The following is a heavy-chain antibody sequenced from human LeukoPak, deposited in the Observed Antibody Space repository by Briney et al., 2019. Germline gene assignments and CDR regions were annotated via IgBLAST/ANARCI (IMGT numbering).Heavy chain of an antibody. V-gene: IGHV4-59*01. Sequence: PSETLSLTCTVSGGSISSYYWSWIRQPPGKGLERIGYISYSGSTNYNPSLKSRVTISVDTSKNQFSLKLSSVTAADTAVYYCARESWYSSSSKAFDIWGQGTMVTVSS. D-gene: IGHD6-19*01. CDR1: GGSISSYY. CDR3: ARESWYSSSSKAFDI. CDR2: ISYSGST. J-gene: IGHJ3*02.